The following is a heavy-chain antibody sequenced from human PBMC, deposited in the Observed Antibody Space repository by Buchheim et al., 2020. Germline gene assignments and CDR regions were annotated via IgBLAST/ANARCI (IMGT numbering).Heavy chain of an antibody. CDR3: AVPAHYDSSGYYHYYFDY. CDR2: ITHSGST. CDR1: GGSFSGYY. D-gene: IGHD3-22*01. Sequence: QVQLQQWGAGLLKPSETLSLTCAVYGGSFSGYYWSWNRQPPGKGLEWIGEITHSGSTNYNPSLKSRVTISVDTSKNQFSLKLSSVTAADTAVYYCAVPAHYDSSGYYHYYFDYWGQGTL. V-gene: IGHV4-34*01. J-gene: IGHJ4*02.